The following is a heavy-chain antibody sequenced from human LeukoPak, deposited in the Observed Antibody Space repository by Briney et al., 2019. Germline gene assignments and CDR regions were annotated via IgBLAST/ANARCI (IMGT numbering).Heavy chain of an antibody. V-gene: IGHV1-69*13. CDR3: AISEYQLLYYYYYMDV. Sequence: SVKVSYKASGGTFSSNAISWVRQAPGQGLEWMGGIIPIFGTANYAQKFQGRVTITADESTTTAYMELSSLRSEDTAVYYCAISEYQLLYYYYYMDVWGKGTTVTVSS. D-gene: IGHD2-2*01. J-gene: IGHJ6*03. CDR2: IIPIFGTA. CDR1: GGTFSSNA.